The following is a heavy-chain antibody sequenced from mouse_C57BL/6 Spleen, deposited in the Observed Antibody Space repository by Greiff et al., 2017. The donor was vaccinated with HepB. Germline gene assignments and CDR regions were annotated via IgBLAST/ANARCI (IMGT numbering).Heavy chain of an antibody. D-gene: IGHD1-1*01. Sequence: VNVVESGPELVKPGASVKISCKASGYAFSSSWMNWVKQRPGKGLEWIGRIYPGDGDTNYNGKFKGKATLTADKSSSTAYMQLSSLTSEDSAVYFCARSHYYGSFYAMDYWGQGTSVTVSS. CDR3: ARSHYYGSFYAMDY. V-gene: IGHV1-82*01. CDR1: GYAFSSSW. CDR2: IYPGDGDT. J-gene: IGHJ4*01.